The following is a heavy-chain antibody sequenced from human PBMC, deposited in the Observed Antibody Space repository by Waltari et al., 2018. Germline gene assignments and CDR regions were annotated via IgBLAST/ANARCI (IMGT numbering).Heavy chain of an antibody. V-gene: IGHV4-59*01. CDR2: IYYSGRT. J-gene: IGHJ4*02. CDR1: GGSISSYY. CDR3: ARAWVPDYYGSGSYWHFDY. Sequence: QVQLQESGPGLVKPSETLSLTCTVSGGSISSYYWSWIRQPPGKGLAWIWYIYYSGRTNYNPSLKSRVTISVDTSKNQFSLKLSSVTAADTAVYYCARAWVPDYYGSGSYWHFDYWGQGTLVTVSS. D-gene: IGHD3-10*01.